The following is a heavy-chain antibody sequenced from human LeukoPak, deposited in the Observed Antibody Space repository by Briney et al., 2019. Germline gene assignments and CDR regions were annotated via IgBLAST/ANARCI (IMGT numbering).Heavy chain of an antibody. Sequence: GGSLRLSCAASGFTFSSYNMNWVRQAPGKGLEWVSYISSGSGTIYYADSVKGRFTISRDNAKNSLYLQMNSLRAEDTAVYYCARRYDSKNYFDYWGQGTLVTVSS. CDR2: ISSGSGTI. CDR1: GFTFSSYN. V-gene: IGHV3-48*01. D-gene: IGHD3-22*01. CDR3: ARRYDSKNYFDY. J-gene: IGHJ4*02.